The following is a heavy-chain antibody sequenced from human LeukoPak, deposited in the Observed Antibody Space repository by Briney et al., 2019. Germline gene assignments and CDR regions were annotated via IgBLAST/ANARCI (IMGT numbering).Heavy chain of an antibody. CDR2: IIPILGIA. J-gene: IGHJ4*02. D-gene: IGHD3-3*01. V-gene: IGHV1-69*02. CDR3: ARGCYDFWSGYYTEDGFDY. CDR1: GYTFTGYY. Sequence: GASVKVSCKASGYTFTGYYMHWVRQAPGQGLEWMGRIIPILGIANYAQKFQGRVTITADKSTSTAYMELSSLRSEDTAVYYCARGCYDFWSGYYTEDGFDYWGQGTLVTVSS.